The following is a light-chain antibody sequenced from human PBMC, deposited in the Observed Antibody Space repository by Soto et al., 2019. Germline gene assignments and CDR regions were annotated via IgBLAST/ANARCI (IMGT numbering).Light chain of an antibody. Sequence: QSVLTQPPSASGTPGQRVIISCSGSSSNIGTYTVTWYQQLPDTAPKLLMYTDYDRPSGVPDRFSGSKSGTSASLAISGLQAEDEADYCCASWDDSLNGVVFGGGTKLTVL. V-gene: IGLV1-44*01. CDR3: ASWDDSLNGVV. CDR2: TDY. CDR1: SSNIGTYT. J-gene: IGLJ3*02.